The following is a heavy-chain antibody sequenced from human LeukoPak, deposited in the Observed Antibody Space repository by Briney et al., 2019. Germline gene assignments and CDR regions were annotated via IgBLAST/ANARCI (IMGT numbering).Heavy chain of an antibody. V-gene: IGHV4-61*02. CDR2: IYTSGST. J-gene: IGHJ4*02. Sequence: SQTLSLTCTVSGGSISSGSYYWSWIRQPAGKGLEWIGRIYTSGSTNYNPSLKCRVTISVDTSKNQFSLKLSSVTAADTAVYYCARSEWGFLYWGQGTLVTVSS. CDR3: ARSEWGFLY. D-gene: IGHD1-26*01. CDR1: GGSISSGSYY.